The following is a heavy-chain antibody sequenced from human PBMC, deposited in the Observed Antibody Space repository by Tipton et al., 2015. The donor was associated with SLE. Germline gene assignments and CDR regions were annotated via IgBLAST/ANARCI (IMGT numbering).Heavy chain of an antibody. V-gene: IGHV4-59*08. CDR3: ARRRYSSSSRPHWYFDL. Sequence: TLSLTCTVSGGSISSYYWSWIRQPPGKGLEWIGYIYYSGSTNYNPSLKSRVTISVDTSKNQFSLKLSSVTAADTAGYYCARRRYSSSSRPHWYFDLWGRGIMGTVSS. CDR2: IYYSGST. D-gene: IGHD6-6*01. CDR1: GGSISSYY. J-gene: IGHJ2*01.